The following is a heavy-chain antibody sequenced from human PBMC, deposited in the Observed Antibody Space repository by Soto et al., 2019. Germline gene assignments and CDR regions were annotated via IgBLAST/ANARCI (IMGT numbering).Heavy chain of an antibody. D-gene: IGHD3-22*01. V-gene: IGHV3-30*18. J-gene: IGHJ5*02. CDR3: AKEVAITMIVVAHGGFDP. Sequence: GGSLRLSCAASGFTFSSYGIHWGRQAPGKGLEWVAVISYDGSNKYYADSVKGRFTISRDNSKNTLYLQMNSLRAEDTAVYYCAKEVAITMIVVAHGGFDPWGQGTLVTVSS. CDR2: ISYDGSNK. CDR1: GFTFSSYG.